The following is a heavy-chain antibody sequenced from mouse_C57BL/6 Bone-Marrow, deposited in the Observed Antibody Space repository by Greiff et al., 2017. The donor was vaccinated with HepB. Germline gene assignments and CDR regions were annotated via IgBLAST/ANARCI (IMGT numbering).Heavy chain of an antibody. V-gene: IGHV1-81*01. J-gene: IGHJ2*01. Sequence: VKLQESGAELARPGASVKLSCKASGYTFTSYGLSWVKQRTGQGLEWIGEINPRSGNTYYNEKFKGKATLTADKSSSTAYMELRSLTSEDSAVYFCARANLFITTVVVDYWGQGTTLTVSS. CDR1: GYTFTSYG. CDR2: INPRSGNT. D-gene: IGHD1-1*01. CDR3: ARANLFITTVVVDY.